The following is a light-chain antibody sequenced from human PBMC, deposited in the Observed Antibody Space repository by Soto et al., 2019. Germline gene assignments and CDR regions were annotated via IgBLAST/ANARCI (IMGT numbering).Light chain of an antibody. Sequence: IVLTQSPGTLSLSPGERATLFCRASQIFSSYYLAWYQQKPGQAPRLLIHGASSRATGIPDRFSGSGSGTDFTLTISRLEPEDSAVYYCQQYGSSLWTFGQGTKVQIK. CDR1: QIFSSYY. J-gene: IGKJ1*01. CDR2: GAS. V-gene: IGKV3-20*01. CDR3: QQYGSSLWT.